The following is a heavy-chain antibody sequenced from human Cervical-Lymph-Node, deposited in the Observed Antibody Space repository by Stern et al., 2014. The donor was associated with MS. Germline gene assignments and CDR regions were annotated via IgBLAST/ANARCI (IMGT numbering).Heavy chain of an antibody. J-gene: IGHJ5*01. CDR2: IIPNNGAT. V-gene: IGHV1-2*06. Sequence: QVQLVESGAEVKKPGASVKVSCKASGYIFSDYYIHWVRQAPGPGLEWMGRIIPNNGATDYAQKFQARVTMTRDTSTGTAYMDLSGLTSDDTAMYYCARRRTMTGILDSWGQGSLVTVSS. CDR3: ARRRTMTGILDS. CDR1: GYIFSDYY. D-gene: IGHD3-9*01.